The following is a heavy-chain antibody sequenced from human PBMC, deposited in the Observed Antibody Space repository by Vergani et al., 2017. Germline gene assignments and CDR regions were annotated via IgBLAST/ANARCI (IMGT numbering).Heavy chain of an antibody. Sequence: QLQLQESGPGLVKPSETLSLTCTVSGGSISSSSYYWGWIRQPPGKGLEWIGRIYYSGSTYYNPSLKRRVTISVDTSKNQFSLKLSSVTAADTAVYYWARRRLEWSSGPPDYMDVWGKGTTVTVSS. J-gene: IGHJ6*03. CDR1: GGSISSSSYY. CDR3: ARRRLEWSSGPPDYMDV. D-gene: IGHD3-3*01. V-gene: IGHV4-39*07. CDR2: IYYSGST.